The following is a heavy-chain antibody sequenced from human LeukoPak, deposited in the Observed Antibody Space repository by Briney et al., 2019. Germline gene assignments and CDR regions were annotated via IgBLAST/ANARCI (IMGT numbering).Heavy chain of an antibody. Sequence: SETLSLTCTVSGGSITSSTYYWGWIRQPPGKGLEWIGYIYHSGSSYYNPSLKSRVTISVDTSKNQFSLKMNSVTAADTAVYYCARAGRNWFDPWGQGTLVTVSS. J-gene: IGHJ5*02. CDR1: GGSITSSTYY. CDR3: ARAGRNWFDP. D-gene: IGHD6-19*01. V-gene: IGHV4-30-4*08. CDR2: IYHSGSS.